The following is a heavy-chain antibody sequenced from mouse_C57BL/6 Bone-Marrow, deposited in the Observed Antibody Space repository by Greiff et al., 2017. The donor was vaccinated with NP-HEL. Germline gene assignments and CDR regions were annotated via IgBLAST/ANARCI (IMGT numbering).Heavy chain of an antibody. Sequence: VQLMESGPGLVQPSQCLSITCTVSGFSFTSYGVHWVRQSPGKGLEWLGFIWRGGSTDSTAAFMSRLSITEDNSKSQVFYKMNRRQADDTAIYYCAKKGSYYAMDYWGQGTSVTVSS. CDR2: IWRGGST. CDR3: AKKGSYYAMDY. V-gene: IGHV2-5*01. CDR1: GFSFTSYG. J-gene: IGHJ4*01.